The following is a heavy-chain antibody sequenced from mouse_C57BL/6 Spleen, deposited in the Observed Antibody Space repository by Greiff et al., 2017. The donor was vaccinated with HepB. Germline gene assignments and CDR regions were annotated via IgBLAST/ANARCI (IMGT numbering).Heavy chain of an antibody. V-gene: IGHV1-22*01. CDR3: ARERDYYGSSYGYFDV. D-gene: IGHD1-1*01. CDR2: INPNNGGT. J-gene: IGHJ1*03. CDR1: GYTFTDYN. Sequence: EVQLQQSGPELVKPGASVKMSCKASGYTFTDYNMHWVKQSHGKSLEWIGYINPNNGGTSYNQKFKGKATLTVNKSSSTAYMELRSLTSEDSAVYYCARERDYYGSSYGYFDVWGTGTTVTVSS.